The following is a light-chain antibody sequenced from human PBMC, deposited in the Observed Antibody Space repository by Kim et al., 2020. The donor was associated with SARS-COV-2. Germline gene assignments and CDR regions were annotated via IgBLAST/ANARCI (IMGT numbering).Light chain of an antibody. V-gene: IGKV1-39*01. Sequence: DIQMTQSPSSLSASVGDRVTITCRASPDISRHLNWYQQKPGKAPKLLIYTASSLQSGVPSRFTGSGSETDFTLTISSLQPEDFATYYCQQTYRASLTFGRGTKVDIK. CDR3: QQTYRASLT. CDR2: TAS. CDR1: PDISRH. J-gene: IGKJ1*01.